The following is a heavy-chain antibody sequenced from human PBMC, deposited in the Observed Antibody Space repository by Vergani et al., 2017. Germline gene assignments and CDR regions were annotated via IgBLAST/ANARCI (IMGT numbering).Heavy chain of an antibody. Sequence: EVQLVESGGGLVQPGGSLRLSCAASGFTFSSYSMNWVRQAPGKGVEWVSYISSSSSTIYYAGAVKGRFTISRDNAKNSLYLQMNSLRAEDTAVYYCARGMSIAARPLDYWGQGTLVTVSS. J-gene: IGHJ4*02. CDR3: ARGMSIAARPLDY. D-gene: IGHD6-6*01. CDR2: ISSSSSTI. CDR1: GFTFSSYS. V-gene: IGHV3-48*01.